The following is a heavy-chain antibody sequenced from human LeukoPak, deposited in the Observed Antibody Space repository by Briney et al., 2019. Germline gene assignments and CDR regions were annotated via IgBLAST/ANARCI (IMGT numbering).Heavy chain of an antibody. J-gene: IGHJ4*02. CDR3: ARAHSVEYSSSSAFGY. CDR1: GGTFSSYA. V-gene: IGHV1-69*05. CDR2: IIPIFGTA. D-gene: IGHD6-6*01. Sequence: SAKVSCKASGGTFSSYAISWVRQAPGQGLEWMGGIIPIFGTANYAQKFQGRVTITTDESTSTAYMELSSLRSEDTAVYYCARAHSVEYSSSSAFGYWGQGTLVTVSS.